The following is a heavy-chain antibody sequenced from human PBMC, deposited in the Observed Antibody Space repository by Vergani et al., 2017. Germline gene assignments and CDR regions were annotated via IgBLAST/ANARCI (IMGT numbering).Heavy chain of an antibody. Sequence: QVQLVESRGGVVQPGRSLRLSCAASGFTFRSYGMHWVRRTPGKGLDWVAVIWYDGSNKYYADSVKGRFTISRDNSKNTLYRQMNSLRVEDTAVYYCARVLLEGSGWWYFDLWGRGTLVTVSS. CDR3: ARVLLEGSGWWYFDL. J-gene: IGHJ2*01. CDR2: IWYDGSNK. V-gene: IGHV3-33*01. D-gene: IGHD2-21*01. CDR1: GFTFRSYG.